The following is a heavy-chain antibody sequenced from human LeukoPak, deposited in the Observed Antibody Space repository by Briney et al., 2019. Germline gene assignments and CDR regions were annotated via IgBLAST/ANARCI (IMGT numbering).Heavy chain of an antibody. J-gene: IGHJ4*02. D-gene: IGHD6-13*01. CDR2: IYYSGST. Sequence: SETLSLTCTVSGGSISSYYWCWIRQPPGKGLEWIGYIYYSGSTNYNPSLKSRVTISVDTSKNQFSLKLSSVTAADTAVYYCARASSSSWYYFDYWGQGTLVTVSS. CDR1: GGSISSYY. CDR3: ARASSSSWYYFDY. V-gene: IGHV4-59*01.